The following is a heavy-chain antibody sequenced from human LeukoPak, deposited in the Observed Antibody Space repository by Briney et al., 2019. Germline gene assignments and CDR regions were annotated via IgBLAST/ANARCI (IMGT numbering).Heavy chain of an antibody. J-gene: IGHJ4*02. CDR1: GFTFSSYW. CDR3: ARDLYCSSTSCYANDY. D-gene: IGHD2-2*01. V-gene: IGHV3-7*01. CDR2: IKQDGSEK. Sequence: GGSLRLSCAASGFTFSSYWMSWVRQAPGKGLEWVANIKQDGSEKYYVDSVKGRFTISRDNAKNSLYLQMNSLRAEDTAVYYCARDLYCSSTSCYANDYWGQGTLVTVSS.